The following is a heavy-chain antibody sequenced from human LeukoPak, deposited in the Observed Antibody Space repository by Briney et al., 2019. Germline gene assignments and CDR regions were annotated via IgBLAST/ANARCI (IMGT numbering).Heavy chain of an antibody. CDR2: ISWNSGSI. J-gene: IGHJ5*02. CDR3: AKASRSAVRGVYSNWFDP. Sequence: GGSLRLSCAASGFTFDDYAMHWVRQAPGKGLEWVSGISWNSGSIGYADSVKGRFTISRDNAKNSLYLQMNSLRAEDTALYYCAKASRSAVRGVYSNWFDPWGQGTLVTVFS. D-gene: IGHD3-10*01. V-gene: IGHV3-9*01. CDR1: GFTFDDYA.